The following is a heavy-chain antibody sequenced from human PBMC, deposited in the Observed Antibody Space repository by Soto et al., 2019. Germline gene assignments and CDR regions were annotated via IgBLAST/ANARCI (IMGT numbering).Heavy chain of an antibody. J-gene: IGHJ4*02. CDR1: GFTFSTYG. CDR3: AKDRGADGGFDY. Sequence: QVQLVESGGGVVQPGRSLRLSCAASGFTFSTYGMTWVRQAPGKGLEWVAVISYDESNKYYAASVKGRFTIARDNSKNTLYLQVNSLRTEDTAVYYCAKDRGADGGFDYWGQGTLVTVSS. D-gene: IGHD6-19*01. V-gene: IGHV3-30*18. CDR2: ISYDESNK.